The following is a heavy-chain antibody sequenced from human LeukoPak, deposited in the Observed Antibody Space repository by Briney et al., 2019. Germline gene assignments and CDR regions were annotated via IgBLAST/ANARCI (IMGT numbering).Heavy chain of an antibody. CDR2: ISSNGGST. CDR3: ARDLRPGGWSGDY. Sequence: GGSLRLSCAASGFTFSSYAMHWVRQAPGKGLEYVSAISSNGGSTYYANSVKGRFTISRDNSKNTLYLQMGSLRAEDMAVYYCARDLRPGGWSGDYWGQGTLVTVSS. V-gene: IGHV3-64*01. J-gene: IGHJ4*02. CDR1: GFTFSSYA. D-gene: IGHD6-19*01.